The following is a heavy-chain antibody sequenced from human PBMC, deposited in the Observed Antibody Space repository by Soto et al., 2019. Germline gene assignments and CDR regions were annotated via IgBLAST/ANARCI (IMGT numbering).Heavy chain of an antibody. Sequence: SVHVSCKASGYTFTDYYIHWVRQAPGQGLEWMGWINANSGGTNYAQKFQGRVTMTRDTSISTAYMELSRLTSDGTAMYYCARGASTTFGVVGEWGQGPLVTVFS. CDR1: GYTFTDYY. V-gene: IGHV1-2*02. CDR2: INANSGGT. CDR3: ARGASTTFGVVGE. J-gene: IGHJ4*02. D-gene: IGHD3-3*01.